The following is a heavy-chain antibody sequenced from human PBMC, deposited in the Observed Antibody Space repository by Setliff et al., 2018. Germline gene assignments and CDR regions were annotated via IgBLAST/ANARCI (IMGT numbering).Heavy chain of an antibody. CDR2: IYYSGST. D-gene: IGHD3-3*01. J-gene: IGHJ4*02. V-gene: IGHV4-39*07. CDR1: GGSISSSSYY. Sequence: PSETLSLTCTVSGGSISSSSYYWGWIRQPPGKGLEWIGSIYYSGSTYYNPSLKSRVTISVDTSKNQFSLKLSSVTAADTAVYYCSSRRMTVLGVSNFDYWGQGKLVTVSS. CDR3: SSRRMTVLGVSNFDY.